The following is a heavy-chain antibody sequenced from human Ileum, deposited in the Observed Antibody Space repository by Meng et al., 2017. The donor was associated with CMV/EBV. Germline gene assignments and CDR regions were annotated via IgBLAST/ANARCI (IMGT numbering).Heavy chain of an antibody. Sequence: GSLRLSCNVSGGSVSSGSYYWNWIRQPPGKGLEWIAYIYYTGSTNYNPYLKSRVTISADTSKNLFSLKLTSVTTADTAVYYCATQTSTVTTSYYYYYYAMDVWGQGTTVTVYS. CDR2: IYYTGST. CDR1: GGSVSSGSYY. V-gene: IGHV4-61*03. J-gene: IGHJ6*02. D-gene: IGHD4-11*01. CDR3: ATQTSTVTTSYYYYYYAMDV.